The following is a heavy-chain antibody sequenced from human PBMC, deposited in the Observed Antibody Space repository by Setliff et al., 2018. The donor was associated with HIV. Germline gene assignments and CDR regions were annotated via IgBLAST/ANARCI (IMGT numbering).Heavy chain of an antibody. CDR3: VRNSGWALGS. D-gene: IGHD3-16*01. J-gene: IGHJ4*02. CDR1: GDSVSRRC. CDR2: TCNGGAFRGGAF. V-gene: IGHV4-4*02. Sequence: SETLSLTCAVSGDSVSRRCWSWVRQSQEKGLEWIGETCNGGAFRGGAFNYNPFLRSRATISMDKPRSYFSLRLTSVTAADTAIYFCVRNSGWALGSWGQGILVTVSS.